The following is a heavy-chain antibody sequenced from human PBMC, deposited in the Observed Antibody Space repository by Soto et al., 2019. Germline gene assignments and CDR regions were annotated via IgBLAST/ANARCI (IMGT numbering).Heavy chain of an antibody. J-gene: IGHJ3*02. Sequence: QLQLQESGPGLVKPSETLSLTCTVSGGSISSSSYYWGWIRQPPGKGLEWSGSIYYSGSTYYNPTLKSRVTKSVDTSKNQFSLKLSSVTAADTAVYYCARDYDSSGYYLIYIWGQGTMVTVSS. CDR1: GGSISSSSYY. D-gene: IGHD3-22*01. V-gene: IGHV4-39*01. CDR3: ARDYDSSGYYLIYI. CDR2: IYYSGST.